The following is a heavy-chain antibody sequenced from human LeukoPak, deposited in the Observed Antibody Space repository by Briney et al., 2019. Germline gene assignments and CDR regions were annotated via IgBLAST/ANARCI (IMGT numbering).Heavy chain of an antibody. D-gene: IGHD1-26*01. CDR3: ARALVGATGY. V-gene: IGHV3-66*01. CDR2: IYSGGST. CDR1: GFTVSSNY. Sequence: GGSVRLSCAASGFTVSSNYMSWVRQAPGKGLEWVSVIYSGGSTYYADSVKGRFTISRDNSKNTLYLQMNSLRAEDTAVYYCARALVGATGYWGQGTLVTDSS. J-gene: IGHJ4*02.